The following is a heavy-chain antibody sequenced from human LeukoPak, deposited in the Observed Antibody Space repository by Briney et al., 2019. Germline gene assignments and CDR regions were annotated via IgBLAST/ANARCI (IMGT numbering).Heavy chain of an antibody. CDR2: IHSRGSTT. J-gene: IGHJ6*03. Sequence: GGSLRLSCAASGFTFTDYYMSWIRQAPGKGLEWISYIHSRGSTTYCADSVKGRFTISRGNAKNSLYLQMNSLRAEDTAVYYCATAPEYCSSTSCSERTYYYYYMDVWGKGTTVTVSS. D-gene: IGHD2-2*01. CDR1: GFTFTDYY. CDR3: ATAPEYCSSTSCSERTYYYYYMDV. V-gene: IGHV3-11*04.